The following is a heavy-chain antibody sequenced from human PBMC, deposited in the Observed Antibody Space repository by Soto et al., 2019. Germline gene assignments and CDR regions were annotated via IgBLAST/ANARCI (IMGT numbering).Heavy chain of an antibody. Sequence: QIQMVQSGGEVKKPGASVKVSCKASGYAFSSYGISWVRQAPGQRPEWMGWISANDGGSDYAQDFQGRLTMTTDTYTSTAYMELRSLRSDDTAVYYCVRDCLHYDVFTGSYSDCCDPWGQGTLVTVSS. J-gene: IGHJ5*02. CDR1: GYAFSSYG. CDR2: ISANDGGS. V-gene: IGHV1-18*01. D-gene: IGHD3-9*01. CDR3: VRDCLHYDVFTGSYSDCCDP.